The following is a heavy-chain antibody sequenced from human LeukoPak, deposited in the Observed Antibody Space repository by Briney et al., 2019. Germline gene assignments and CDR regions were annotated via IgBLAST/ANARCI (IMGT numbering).Heavy chain of an antibody. CDR1: GFTFSSYN. CDR3: ASGITVTPFDI. J-gene: IGHJ3*02. CDR2: ISSSSSYI. D-gene: IGHD1/OR15-1a*01. Sequence: PGGSLRLSCAASGFTFSSYNMNWVRQAPGKGLEWVSSISSSSSYIYYADSVKGRFTISRDNSKNTLYLQMNSLRAEDTAVYYCASGITVTPFDIWGQGTMVTVSS. V-gene: IGHV3-21*01.